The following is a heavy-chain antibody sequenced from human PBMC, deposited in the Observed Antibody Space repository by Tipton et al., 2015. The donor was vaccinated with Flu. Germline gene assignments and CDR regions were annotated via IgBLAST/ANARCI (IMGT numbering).Heavy chain of an antibody. D-gene: IGHD3-22*01. V-gene: IGHV3-23*01. J-gene: IGHJ3*01. CDR1: GASISSNVY. CDR3: AKVTAAYFDGSGFLIDGGFDV. Sequence: LSLTCTVSGASISSNVYYWGWVRQAPGKGLEWVSGITAGGSNTYDADSVKGRFTISRDDSRNTLYLQLSSLRAEDTAKYYCAKVTAAYFDGSGFLIDGGFDVWGQGTVVTVAS. CDR2: ITAGGSNT.